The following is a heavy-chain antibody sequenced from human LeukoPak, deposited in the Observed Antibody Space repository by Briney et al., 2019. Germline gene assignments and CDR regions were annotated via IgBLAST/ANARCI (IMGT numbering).Heavy chain of an antibody. CDR1: RGSISSSTYY. CDR3: ARLSRGAAGGGFDY. D-gene: IGHD2-8*02. CDR2: IYYSGST. Sequence: KPSETLSLTCTVSRGSISSSTYYWDWIRQPPGKGLEWIGSIYYSGSTYYNPSLKSRVTISVDTSKNQFSLKLSSVTAADTAVYYCARLSRGAAGGGFDYWGQGTLVTVSS. J-gene: IGHJ4*02. V-gene: IGHV4-39*01.